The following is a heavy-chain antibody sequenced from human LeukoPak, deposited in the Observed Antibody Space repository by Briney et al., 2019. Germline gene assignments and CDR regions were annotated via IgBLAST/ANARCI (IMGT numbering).Heavy chain of an antibody. CDR1: GGSISSYY. CDR2: IYYSGST. J-gene: IGHJ6*02. V-gene: IGHV4-59*08. D-gene: IGHD3-22*01. CDR3: ARLHGDDSSGYYYYYYGMDV. Sequence: PSETLSLTCTVSGGSISSYYWSWIRQPPGKGLEWIGYIYYSGSTNYNPSLKSRVTISVDTSKNQFSLKLSSVTAADTAVYYCARLHGDDSSGYYYYYYGMDVWGQGTTVTVSS.